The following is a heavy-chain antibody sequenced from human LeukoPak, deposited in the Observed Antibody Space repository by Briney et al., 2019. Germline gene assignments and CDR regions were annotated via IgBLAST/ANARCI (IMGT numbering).Heavy chain of an antibody. J-gene: IGHJ4*02. CDR3: ARETSTGKYPQNVPDY. V-gene: IGHV3-74*01. CDR1: GFTFSSYW. D-gene: IGHD2-8*02. CDR2: INSDGSSI. Sequence: GGSLRLSCATSGFTFSSYWMHWVRQAPGKGLVWVSRINSDGSSIAYADSVQGRFTISRDNAKNTLYLQVSSLSVEDTAVYYCARETSTGKYPQNVPDYWGQGTLVTVSS.